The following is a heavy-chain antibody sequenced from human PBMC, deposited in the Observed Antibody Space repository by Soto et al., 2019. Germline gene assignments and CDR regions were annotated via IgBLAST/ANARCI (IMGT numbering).Heavy chain of an antibody. Sequence: ASVKVSCKASGYTFTGYYMHWVRQAPGQGLEWMGWINPNSGGTNYAQKFQGWVTMTRDTSISTAYMELSRLRSDDTAVYYCARDHWGVSSGYHYYYGMDVWGQGTTVTVSS. V-gene: IGHV1-2*04. CDR2: INPNSGGT. CDR3: ARDHWGVSSGYHYYYGMDV. J-gene: IGHJ6*02. CDR1: GYTFTGYY. D-gene: IGHD3-22*01.